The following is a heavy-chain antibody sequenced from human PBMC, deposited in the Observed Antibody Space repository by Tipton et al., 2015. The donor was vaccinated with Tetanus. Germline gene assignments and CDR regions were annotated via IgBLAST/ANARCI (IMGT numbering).Heavy chain of an antibody. CDR3: ARDQGGGRVVRLNWFDP. D-gene: IGHD6-6*01. J-gene: IGHJ5*02. V-gene: IGHV4-31*03. CDR2: IYYSGST. Sequence: GLVKPSQTLSLTCSVSGASISGSNYFWNWIRQQPGKGPEWIGYIYYSGSTHYNPSLKGRVTMSVDTSKNQFSLKLSSVTAADTAVYYCARDQGGGRVVRLNWFDPWGQGILVTVSS. CDR1: GASISGSNYF.